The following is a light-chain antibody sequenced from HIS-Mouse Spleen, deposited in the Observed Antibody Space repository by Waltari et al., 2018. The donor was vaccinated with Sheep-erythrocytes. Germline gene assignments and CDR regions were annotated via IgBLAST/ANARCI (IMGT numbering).Light chain of an antibody. J-gene: IGLJ3*02. Sequence: QSALTQPASVSGSPGQSITISCTGTSSDAGRYNLVSWYQQQPGKAPKLMIYEGSKRPSGVSNRFSGSKSGNTASLTISGLQAEDEADYYCCSYAGSSTPWVFGGGTKLTVL. CDR2: EGS. CDR3: CSYAGSSTPWV. CDR1: SSDAGRYNL. V-gene: IGLV2-23*01.